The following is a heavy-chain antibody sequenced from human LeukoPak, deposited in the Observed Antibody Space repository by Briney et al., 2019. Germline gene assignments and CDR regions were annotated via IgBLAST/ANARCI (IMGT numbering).Heavy chain of an antibody. J-gene: IGHJ5*02. Sequence: SETLSLTCTVSGGSISSYYWSWIRQPPGKGLEWIGYIYYSGSTNYNPSLKSRVTISVDMSKNQFSLKLSSVTAADTAVYYCARHGNLMTTVTTFWFDPWGQGTLVTVSS. CDR1: GGSISSYY. CDR3: ARHGNLMTTVTTFWFDP. CDR2: IYYSGST. V-gene: IGHV4-59*08. D-gene: IGHD4-17*01.